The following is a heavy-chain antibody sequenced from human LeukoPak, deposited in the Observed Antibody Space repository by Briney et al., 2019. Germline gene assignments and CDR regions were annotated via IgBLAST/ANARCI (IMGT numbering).Heavy chain of an antibody. J-gene: IGHJ4*02. CDR1: GYTFTGYY. V-gene: IGHV1-2*02. D-gene: IGHD1-26*01. CDR2: INPNSGGT. CDR3: ARGGYSGTEKPNDY. Sequence: ASVKVSCKASGYTFTGYYMHWVRQAPGQGLEWMGWINPNSGGTYYTQKFQGRVTMTRDTSISTAYMELSSLRSDDTAVYYCARGGYSGTEKPNDYWGQGPLVTVSS.